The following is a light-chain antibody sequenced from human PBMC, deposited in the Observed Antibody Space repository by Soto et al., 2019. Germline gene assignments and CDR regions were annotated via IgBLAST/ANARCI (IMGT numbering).Light chain of an antibody. CDR1: KLGDKY. CDR2: QDS. V-gene: IGLV3-1*01. CDR3: QAWDSSTAHV. J-gene: IGLJ1*01. Sequence: YELTQPPSVSVSPGQTASITCSGDKLGDKYACWYQQKPGQSPVLVIYQDSKRPSGIPERFSGSNSGNTATLTISGTQAMDEADYYCQAWDSSTAHVFGTGTKLTVL.